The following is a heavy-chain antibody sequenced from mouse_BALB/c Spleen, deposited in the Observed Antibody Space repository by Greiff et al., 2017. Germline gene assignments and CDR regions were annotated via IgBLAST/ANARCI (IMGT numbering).Heavy chain of an antibody. CDR1: GFNIKDYY. J-gene: IGHJ4*01. Sequence: EVHLVESGAELVRPGALVKLSCKASGFNIKDYYMHWVKQRPEQGLEWIGWIDPENGNTIYDPKFQGKASITADTSSNTAYLQLSSLTSEDTAVYYCAEGIGLYAMDYWGQGTSVTVSS. CDR2: IDPENGNT. V-gene: IGHV14-1*02. CDR3: AEGIGLYAMDY.